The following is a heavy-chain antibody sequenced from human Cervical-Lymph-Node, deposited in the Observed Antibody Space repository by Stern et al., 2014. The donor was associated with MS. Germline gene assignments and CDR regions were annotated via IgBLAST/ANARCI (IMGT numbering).Heavy chain of an antibody. D-gene: IGHD3-10*02. J-gene: IGHJ6*02. CDR1: GFTFSTST. CDR3: ARGTVFPYVMDV. CDR2: INSGGAT. V-gene: IGHV3-23*04. Sequence: EVQLVESGGGSVQPGGSLRLSCTASGFTFSTSTMTWVRQAPGKGLEWVSAINSGGATNYADSVKGRFTVSRDNSKYTLFLQMNSLRVEDTAIYYCARGTVFPYVMDVWGQGTTVTVSS.